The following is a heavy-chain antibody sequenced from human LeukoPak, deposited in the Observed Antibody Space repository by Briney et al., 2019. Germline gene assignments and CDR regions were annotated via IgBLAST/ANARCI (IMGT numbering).Heavy chain of an antibody. Sequence: SETLSLTCTVSGGSISGHYWSWIRQPPEKRLEWIGYLHYTGSTNYNPSLNSRITMSVDTPNNQFSLRLTSVTAADTAVYYCARLHALGAEEFDPWGQGALVTVSS. V-gene: IGHV4-59*11. D-gene: IGHD3-16*01. CDR2: LHYTGST. J-gene: IGHJ5*02. CDR3: ARLHALGAEEFDP. CDR1: GGSISGHY.